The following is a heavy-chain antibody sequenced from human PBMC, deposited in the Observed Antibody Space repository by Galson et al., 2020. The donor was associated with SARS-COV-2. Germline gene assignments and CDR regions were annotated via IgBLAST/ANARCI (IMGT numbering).Heavy chain of an antibody. J-gene: IGHJ4*02. V-gene: IGHV3-53*05. CDR1: GFSVSSKY. D-gene: IGHD1-26*01. Sequence: METGGSLRLSCTASGFSVSSKYMSWVRQPPGKGLEWVSDIYITGSTNYTDSVRGRFTISRDTSKNTVYLQMNSLRAEDTAVYYCVRDDGRAPYDHWGQGTLVTVAS. CDR2: IYITGST. CDR3: VRDDGRAPYDH.